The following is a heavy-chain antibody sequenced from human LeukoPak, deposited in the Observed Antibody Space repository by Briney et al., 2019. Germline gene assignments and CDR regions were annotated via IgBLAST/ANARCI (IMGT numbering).Heavy chain of an antibody. CDR1: GFTFSTYA. V-gene: IGHV3-23*01. Sequence: GGSLRLSCAASGFTFSTYAMSWVRQAPGKGLEWVSAISGSGGVTYYADSVKGRFTISRDNSKNTLYLQLNSLRAEDTAVYYYAKVINYWYFDVWGRGALVTVSS. D-gene: IGHD3-16*01. J-gene: IGHJ2*01. CDR2: ISGSGGVT. CDR3: AKVINYWYFDV.